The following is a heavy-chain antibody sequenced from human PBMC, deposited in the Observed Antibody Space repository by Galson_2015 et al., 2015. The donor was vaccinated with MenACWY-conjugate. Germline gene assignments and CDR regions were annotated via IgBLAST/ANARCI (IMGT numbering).Heavy chain of an antibody. CDR2: ISPGDSNT. CDR1: GYIFPPYW. CDR3: ARHPPGGRGMDV. V-gene: IGHV5-51*01. Sequence: QSGAEVTKPGESLSISCKASGYIFPPYWVAWVRQMPGKGLVWMGLISPGDSNTRYSPSFQGQVTISADKSISTAYLQWSSLKASDTAMYYCARHPPGGRGMDVWGQGTTVTVSS. D-gene: IGHD1-26*01. J-gene: IGHJ6*02.